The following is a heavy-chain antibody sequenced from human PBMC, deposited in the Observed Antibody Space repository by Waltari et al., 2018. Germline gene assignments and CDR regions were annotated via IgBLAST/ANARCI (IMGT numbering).Heavy chain of an antibody. Sequence: QVQLVPSGAEVKNPGASVKLSCKTSGYTFRNYDVSWVRQAPGRGLEWMGWMNPNSGNLGFAQGFQGSVMCTADTSTTTAYMELTNLRSDDTAIYFCARAVRYQLLSDFWGQGTLVTVSS. CDR3: ARAVRYQLLSDF. CDR2: MNPNSGNL. V-gene: IGHV1-8*03. J-gene: IGHJ4*02. CDR1: GYTFRNYD. D-gene: IGHD2-2*01.